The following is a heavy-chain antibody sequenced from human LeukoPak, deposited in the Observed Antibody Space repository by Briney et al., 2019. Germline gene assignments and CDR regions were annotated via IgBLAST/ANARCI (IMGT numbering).Heavy chain of an antibody. D-gene: IGHD1-1*01. CDR1: GFSFSDFH. V-gene: IGHV3-72*01. CDR2: IRNKLNSYTT. CDR3: ARVNWNDGDYFDY. J-gene: IGHJ4*02. Sequence: GGSLRLSCAGSGFSFSDFHMDWVRQAPGKGLQWVGRIRNKLNSYTTRYAASVQGRFTISRDDLKNSLYLQMNSLKTEDTAVYYCARVNWNDGDYFDYWGQGTLVTVSS.